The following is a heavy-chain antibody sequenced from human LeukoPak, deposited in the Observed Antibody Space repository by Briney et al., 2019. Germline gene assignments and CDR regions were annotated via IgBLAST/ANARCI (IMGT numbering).Heavy chain of an antibody. J-gene: IGHJ5*02. CDR3: ARGLQQLDWFDP. D-gene: IGHD6-13*01. CDR1: GGSISPYY. CDR2: VYYSGGT. Sequence: PSETLSLTCSVSGGSISPYYWSWIRQPPGKGLEWIGYVYYSGGTDYNPSLKSRVTISVDISKNQFSLKLSSVTAADTAVYYCARGLQQLDWFDPWGQGTLVTVSS. V-gene: IGHV4-59*12.